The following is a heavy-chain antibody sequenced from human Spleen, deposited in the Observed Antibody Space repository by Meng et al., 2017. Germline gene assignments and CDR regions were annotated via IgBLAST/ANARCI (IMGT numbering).Heavy chain of an antibody. D-gene: IGHD3-3*01. V-gene: IGHV4-31*03. J-gene: IGHJ5*02. CDR2: IYYTGTT. Sequence: QVQLQESGPGLVKPSQTLSLTCTVSGDSISSGGYYWSWIRQHPAKGLEWIGFIYYTGTTYFNPSLKSRVSISVDTSKNQISLRLSSVIAADTAVYYCVYFWSGYFTSGQGTLVTVSS. CDR3: VYFWSGYFT. CDR1: GDSISSGGYY.